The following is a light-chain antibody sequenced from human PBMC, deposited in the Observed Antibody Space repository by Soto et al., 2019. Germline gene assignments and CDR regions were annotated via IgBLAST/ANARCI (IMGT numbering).Light chain of an antibody. J-gene: IGKJ1*01. Sequence: DIQVTQSPSSLSASVGDRVIITCRASQGINRNLNWYQQKPGQAPKLLIYAASSFQSGVPTMFRGTASGTEFTLTITGLQPEDSESYYCQQSYSALRTFGQGTKGEIK. V-gene: IGKV1-39*01. CDR2: AAS. CDR3: QQSYSALRT. CDR1: QGINRN.